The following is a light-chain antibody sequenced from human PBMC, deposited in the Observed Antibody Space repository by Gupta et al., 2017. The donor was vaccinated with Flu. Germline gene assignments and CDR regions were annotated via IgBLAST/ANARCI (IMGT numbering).Light chain of an antibody. V-gene: IGKV3-11*01. CDR2: DAC. Sequence: ATPSLSPGESAAPSCCPSQSVSNSLAWYQQQSGQAPRLLIYDACNSAPGIPAWFSGSGSGTDFTLTISSLEPEDFSVSYCQQRSYRLSTTFGQGTRLEI. J-gene: IGKJ5*01. CDR3: QQRSYRLSTT. CDR1: QSVSNS.